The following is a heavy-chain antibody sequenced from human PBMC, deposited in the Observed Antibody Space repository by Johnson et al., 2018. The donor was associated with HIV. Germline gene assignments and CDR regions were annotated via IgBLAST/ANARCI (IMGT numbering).Heavy chain of an antibody. D-gene: IGHD4-23*01. CDR2: ISAGGGPK. J-gene: IGHJ3*01. V-gene: IGHV3-23*04. CDR3: AKDRGVVRPDAFDV. CDR1: GFTFSTFA. Sequence: EVQLVESGGGLVQPGGSLRLSCAASGFTFSTFAMSWVRQAPGKGLEWVSGISAGGGPKYYGDSVKGRFTVSRDNSKNTLYLQMNSLRAEDTAVYYCAKDRGVVRPDAFDVWGQGTLVTVSS.